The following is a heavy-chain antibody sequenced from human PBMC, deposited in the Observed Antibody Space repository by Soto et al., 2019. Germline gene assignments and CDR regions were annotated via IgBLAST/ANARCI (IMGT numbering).Heavy chain of an antibody. CDR2: IIPILGIA. CDR3: VPGRVGATAERFDP. Sequence: QVQLVQSGAEVKKPGSSVKVSCKASGGTFSSYTISWVRQAPGQGLEWMGRIIPILGIANYAQKFQGRVTITADKSTSTAYMELSSLRSEDTAVYYCVPGRVGATAERFDPWGQGTLVTVSS. CDR1: GGTFSSYT. D-gene: IGHD1-26*01. J-gene: IGHJ5*02. V-gene: IGHV1-69*02.